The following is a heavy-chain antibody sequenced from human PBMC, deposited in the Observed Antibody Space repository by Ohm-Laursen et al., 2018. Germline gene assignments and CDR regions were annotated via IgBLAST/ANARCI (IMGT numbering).Heavy chain of an antibody. V-gene: IGHV1-8*01. D-gene: IGHD2-2*01. Sequence: GASVKVSCKASGYTFTSYDINWVRQATGQGFEWMGWMNPNSRNTGYAQKFQGRVTMTRNTSISTAYMELSSLRSEDTAVYYCARGVVPAAMDYYYYYGMDVWGQGTTVTVSS. CDR2: MNPNSRNT. J-gene: IGHJ6*02. CDR3: ARGVVPAAMDYYYYYGMDV. CDR1: GYTFTSYD.